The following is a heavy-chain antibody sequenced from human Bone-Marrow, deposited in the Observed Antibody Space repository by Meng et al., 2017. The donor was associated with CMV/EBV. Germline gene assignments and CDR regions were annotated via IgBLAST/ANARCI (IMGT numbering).Heavy chain of an antibody. D-gene: IGHD3-10*01. V-gene: IGHV1-2*02. CDR2: INPNSGDT. J-gene: IGHJ6*02. CDR1: GYIFTGYY. Sequence: ASVKVSCKASGYIFTGYYMHWVRQAPGQGLEWMGWINPNSGDTKFEEKFQGRVTMTRDTSISTAYMELSRLRSDDTAVYYCARWKPVTMIRGYYYYGMDVWGQGTTITVSS. CDR3: ARWKPVTMIRGYYYYGMDV.